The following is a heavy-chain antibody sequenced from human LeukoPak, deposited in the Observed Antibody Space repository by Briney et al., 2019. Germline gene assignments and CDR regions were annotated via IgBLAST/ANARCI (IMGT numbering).Heavy chain of an antibody. D-gene: IGHD3-10*01. V-gene: IGHV1-46*01. J-gene: IGHJ4*02. CDR1: GNTFTNNF. CDR3: ATDLPTGFGSTAY. CDR2: INPSGSAT. Sequence: EASVKVSCKASGNTFTNNFMHWVRQAPGQGLEWMGLINPSGSATTYPQKLQGRVTMTRDTSTNTVYMELSSLRSEDTAVYYCATDLPTGFGSTAYWGQATLVTVSS.